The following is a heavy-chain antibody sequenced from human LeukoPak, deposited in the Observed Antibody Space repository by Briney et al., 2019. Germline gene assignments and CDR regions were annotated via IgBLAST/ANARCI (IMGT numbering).Heavy chain of an antibody. CDR1: GGSINNYY. CDR3: ARGRYCSADICSGGDAFDI. D-gene: IGHD2-15*01. V-gene: IGHV4-4*07. J-gene: IGHJ3*02. Sequence: SETLSLTCTVSGGSINNYYWSWIRQPAGKGLGWIGRIYTRGSTNYNPSLKSRVTMSVDTSKNQFSLKLSSVTAAATAVFYCARGRYCSADICSGGDAFDIWGQGTMVSVSS. CDR2: IYTRGST.